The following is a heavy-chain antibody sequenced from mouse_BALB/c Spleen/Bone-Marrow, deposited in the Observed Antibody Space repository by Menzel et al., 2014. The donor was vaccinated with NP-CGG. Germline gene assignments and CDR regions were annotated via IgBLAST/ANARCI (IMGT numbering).Heavy chain of an antibody. CDR1: GFSLTSYG. CDR3: ARVIRYESYFDY. CDR2: IWAGGST. D-gene: IGHD2-14*01. Sequence: VKVVESGPGLVAPSQSLSITCTVSGFSLTSYGVHWARQPPGKGLEWLGVIWAGGSTNYNSALMSRLSISKDNSKSQVFLKMNSLQTDDTAMYYCARVIRYESYFDYWGQGTTLTVSS. V-gene: IGHV2-9*02. J-gene: IGHJ2*01.